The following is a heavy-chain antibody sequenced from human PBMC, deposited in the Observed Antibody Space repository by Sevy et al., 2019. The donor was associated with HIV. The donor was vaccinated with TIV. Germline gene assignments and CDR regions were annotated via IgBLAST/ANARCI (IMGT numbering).Heavy chain of an antibody. D-gene: IGHD2-2*01. V-gene: IGHV3-11*01. CDR2: ISRSSDLI. CDR3: ARGLLSGYCSSTSCGNFDF. CDR1: GFPFSDYY. Sequence: GGSLRLSCAASGFPFSDYYMSWIRQAPGKGLEWVSYISRSSDLIHYADSVKGRFTISRDNAKNSLSLQMNSLRAEDSAVYYCARGLLSGYCSSTSCGNFDFWGQGALVIVSS. J-gene: IGHJ4*02.